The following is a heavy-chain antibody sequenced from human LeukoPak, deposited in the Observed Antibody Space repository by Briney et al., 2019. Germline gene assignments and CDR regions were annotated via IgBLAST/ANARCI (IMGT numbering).Heavy chain of an antibody. V-gene: IGHV4-59*08. CDR3: VKHSTVYHYVMDV. CDR2: IFHTGNI. Sequence: PSETLSLTCTVSGDSISSYYWSWIRKPPGKGLEWIAEIFHTGNIKYNPSLKSRVTISGDTAKSQCSLKLGSVTAADTAFYYCVKHSTVYHYVMDVWGQGTTVSVSS. J-gene: IGHJ6*02. CDR1: GDSISSYY. D-gene: IGHD2-2*01.